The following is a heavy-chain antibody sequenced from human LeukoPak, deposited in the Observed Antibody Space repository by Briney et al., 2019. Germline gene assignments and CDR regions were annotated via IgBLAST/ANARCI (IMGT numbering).Heavy chain of an antibody. J-gene: IGHJ5*02. D-gene: IGHD1-26*01. Sequence: GGSPRLSCAASGFTFSSYWMSWVRQAPGKGLEWVANIKEDGSEKYYVDSVKGRFTISRDNAKNSLYLQMNSLRAEDTAVYYCARQDSGSYYWFDPWGQGTLVTVSS. CDR2: IKEDGSEK. V-gene: IGHV3-7*01. CDR3: ARQDSGSYYWFDP. CDR1: GFTFSSYW.